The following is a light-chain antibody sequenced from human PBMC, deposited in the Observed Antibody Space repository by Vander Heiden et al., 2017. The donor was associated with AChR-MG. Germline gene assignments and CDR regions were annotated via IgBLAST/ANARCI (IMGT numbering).Light chain of an antibody. J-gene: IGLJ3*02. CDR3: AAWDDSLLGLV. CDR1: SPHIGSHT. CDR2: RGD. V-gene: IGLV1-44*01. Sequence: QSVLTQPPSASGPPGQRVPISCSGSSPHIGSHTVNWYPLRPGTAPKLLIFRGDQRPSGVPARFSGSKSDTSASLAISGLQSEDEADYYCAAWDDSLLGLVFGGGTKLTVL.